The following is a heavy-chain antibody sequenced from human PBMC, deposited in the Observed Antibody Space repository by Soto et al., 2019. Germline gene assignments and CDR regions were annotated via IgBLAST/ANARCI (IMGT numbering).Heavy chain of an antibody. CDR1: GGSISSGGYY. V-gene: IGHV4-31*03. Sequence: PSETLSLTCTVSGGSISSGGYYWSWIRQHPGKGLEWIGYIYYSGRTYYNPSLHSRVSMAVDTTENQFSLKLTSVTAADTSVYYCARGSFSSSSSWFDHWGRGTLVTVSS. D-gene: IGHD6-6*01. CDR2: IYYSGRT. CDR3: ARGSFSSSSSWFDH. J-gene: IGHJ5*02.